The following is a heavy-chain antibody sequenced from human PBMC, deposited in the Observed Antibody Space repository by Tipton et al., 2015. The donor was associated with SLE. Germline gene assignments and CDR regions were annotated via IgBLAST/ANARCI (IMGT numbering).Heavy chain of an antibody. CDR2: INHSGST. V-gene: IGHV4-34*01. Sequence: TLSLTCAVYGGSFSGYYWSWIRQPPGKGLEWIGEINHSGSTNYNPSLKSRVTISLDTSKNQFSLKLSSVTAADTAVYYCARERGRITMVRGVKTPPASFDYWGQGTLVTVSS. J-gene: IGHJ4*02. D-gene: IGHD3-10*01. CDR3: ARERGRITMVRGVKTPPASFDY. CDR1: GGSFSGYY.